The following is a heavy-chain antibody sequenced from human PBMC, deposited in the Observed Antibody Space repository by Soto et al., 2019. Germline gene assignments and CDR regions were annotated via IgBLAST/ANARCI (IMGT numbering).Heavy chain of an antibody. CDR3: RVTGVSEVDY. CDR2: IYPDSGGT. CDR1: GYTFSGFY. J-gene: IGHJ4*02. D-gene: IGHD2-8*01. V-gene: IGHV1-2*02. Sequence: ASVKVSCKTSGYTFSGFYIHWVRQASGQGLESMGWIYPDSGGTDYAQKFQGRVTMNRDTSISTAYMELSRLRSDDTAVYYCRVTGVSEVDYWGQGTLVTVSS.